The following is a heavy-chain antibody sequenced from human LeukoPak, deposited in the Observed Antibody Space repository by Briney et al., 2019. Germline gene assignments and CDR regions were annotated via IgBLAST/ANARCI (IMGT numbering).Heavy chain of an antibody. CDR3: ARITMIVGFDY. J-gene: IGHJ4*02. CDR2: IKQDGSEK. V-gene: IGHV3-7*01. D-gene: IGHD3-22*01. CDR1: GFTFSSYI. Sequence: GGSLRLSCEASGFTFSSYIMTWVRQAPGKGLEWVANIKQDGSEKYYVDSVKGRFTISRDNAKNSLYLQMNSLRAEDTAVYYCARITMIVGFDYWGQGTLVTVSS.